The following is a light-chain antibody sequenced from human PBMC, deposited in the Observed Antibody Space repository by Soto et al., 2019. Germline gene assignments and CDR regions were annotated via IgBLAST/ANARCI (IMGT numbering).Light chain of an antibody. J-gene: IGKJ3*01. CDR2: GAS. Sequence: EIVLTQSPATLSLSPGERATLSCRASQSVSTNYLAWYQQRPGQAPWLLIFGASYRATGIPDRFSGSGSGTDFTLTISRLEPEDFAVYYCQHYSSSPPEFTFGPGTKVDSK. V-gene: IGKV3-20*01. CDR1: QSVSTNY. CDR3: QHYSSSPPEFT.